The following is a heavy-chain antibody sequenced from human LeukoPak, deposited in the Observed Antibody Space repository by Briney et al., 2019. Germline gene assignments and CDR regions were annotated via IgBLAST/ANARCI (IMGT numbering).Heavy chain of an antibody. Sequence: PGGSLRLSCAASGFTFSSYGMHWVRQAPGKGLEWVAVISYDGSNKYYADSVKGRFTISRDNSKNTLYLQINSLRAEGTAVYYCAKDATKLSSGWHDYWGQGTLVTVSS. J-gene: IGHJ4*02. CDR2: ISYDGSNK. CDR1: GFTFSSYG. CDR3: AKDATKLSSGWHDY. V-gene: IGHV3-30*18. D-gene: IGHD6-19*01.